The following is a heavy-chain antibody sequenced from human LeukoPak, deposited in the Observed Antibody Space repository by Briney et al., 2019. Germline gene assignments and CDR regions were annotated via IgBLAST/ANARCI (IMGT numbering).Heavy chain of an antibody. Sequence: SETLSLTCTVSGGSISSYYWSWIRQPAGKGLEWIGRIYTSGSTNYNPSLKSRVTMSVDTSKKQFSLNLRSVTAEDTAVYYCATDRYYGSGSYYKFDYWGQGTLVTVSS. CDR2: IYTSGST. J-gene: IGHJ4*02. D-gene: IGHD3-10*01. CDR1: GGSISSYY. CDR3: ATDRYYGSGSYYKFDY. V-gene: IGHV4-4*07.